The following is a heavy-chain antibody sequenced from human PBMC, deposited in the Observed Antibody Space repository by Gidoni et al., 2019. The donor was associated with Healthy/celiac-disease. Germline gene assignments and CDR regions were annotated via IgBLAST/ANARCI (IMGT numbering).Heavy chain of an antibody. Sequence: QVQLVQYGAEVKKPGDSVKVSCTASGYTFTSYDIHWVSPATGQGLEWMGWMNPNIGNTGYAQKFQGRVTMTRNTAISTAYMELSSLRSEDTAVYYCARFVLEGYYIGFDYWGQGTLVTVSS. J-gene: IGHJ4*02. CDR3: ARFVLEGYYIGFDY. CDR1: GYTFTSYD. V-gene: IGHV1-8*01. CDR2: MNPNIGNT. D-gene: IGHD1-26*01.